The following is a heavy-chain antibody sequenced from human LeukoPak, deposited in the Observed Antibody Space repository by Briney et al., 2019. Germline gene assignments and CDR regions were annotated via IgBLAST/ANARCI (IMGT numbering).Heavy chain of an antibody. J-gene: IGHJ4*02. V-gene: IGHV4-4*02. Sequence: PSETLSPTCAVSGGSLSDRTWWSWVRQPPGRGLEWIAEIYGDYTNYNPSLKSRVHMSVDKSKNQFSLKLSSLTAADTAVYYCVLGFGAILLEDWGQGTLVTVSS. D-gene: IGHD3-16*01. CDR2: IYGDYT. CDR1: GGSLSDRTW. CDR3: VLGFGAILLED.